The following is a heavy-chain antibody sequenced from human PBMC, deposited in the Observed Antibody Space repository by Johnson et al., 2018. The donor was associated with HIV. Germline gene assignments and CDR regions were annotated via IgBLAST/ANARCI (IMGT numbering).Heavy chain of an antibody. CDR2: ISYGGTYK. D-gene: IGHD2-8*01. J-gene: IGHJ3*02. CDR1: GFSFGSYG. CDR3: AREGGIVLSPGSFEI. Sequence: QVQLVASGGGVVQPGRSLRVSCAASGFSFGSYGMHWVRQAPGKGLEWVAIISYGGTYKYYADSVKGRFTISRDNSNNTLYLQMNSLRAEDTAVYYCAREGGIVLSPGSFEIWGQGTMVTVSS. V-gene: IGHV3-30*03.